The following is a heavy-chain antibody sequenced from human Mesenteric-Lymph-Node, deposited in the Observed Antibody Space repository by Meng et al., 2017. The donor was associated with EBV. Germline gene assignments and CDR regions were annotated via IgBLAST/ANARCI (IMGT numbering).Heavy chain of an antibody. CDR3: ARGGLSGRGYFFDY. Sequence: VWLVESGGGVVQPGRSLRLSCEASGFTFSSHAMHWVRQAPGKGLDWVAVISFDGMNEYYADSVKGRFTISRDSSKNTLYLQMNSLRVDDTAVYFCARGGLSGRGYFFDYWGQGTLVTVSS. V-gene: IGHV3-30*04. CDR1: GFTFSSHA. CDR2: ISFDGMNE. J-gene: IGHJ4*02. D-gene: IGHD3-10*01.